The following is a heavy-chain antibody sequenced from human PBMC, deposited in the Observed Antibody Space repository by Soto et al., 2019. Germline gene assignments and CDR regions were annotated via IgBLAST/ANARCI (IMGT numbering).Heavy chain of an antibody. Sequence: GGSLRLSCAASGFTFSSYWMHWVRQAPGKGLVWVSRINSDGSSTSYADSVKGRFTISRDNAKNTLYLQMNSLRAEDTAVYYCARQQEGPLRYFDWLLPAAGGDIWGQGTMVTVSS. J-gene: IGHJ3*02. CDR3: ARQQEGPLRYFDWLLPAAGGDI. CDR2: INSDGSST. CDR1: GFTFSSYW. D-gene: IGHD3-9*01. V-gene: IGHV3-74*01.